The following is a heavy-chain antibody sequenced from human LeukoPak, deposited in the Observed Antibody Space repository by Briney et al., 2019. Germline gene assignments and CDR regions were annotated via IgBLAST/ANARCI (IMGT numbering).Heavy chain of an antibody. J-gene: IGHJ4*02. CDR2: INTNTGNP. CDR3: ARVMADSGYDTPRSDY. Sequence: ASVKVSCKASGYTFTSYAMNWVRQAPGQGLEWMGWINTNTGNPTYAQGFTGRFVFSLDTSVSTAYLQISSLKAEDTAVCYCARVMADSGYDTPRSDYWGQGTLVTVSS. V-gene: IGHV7-4-1*02. CDR1: GYTFTSYA. D-gene: IGHD5-12*01.